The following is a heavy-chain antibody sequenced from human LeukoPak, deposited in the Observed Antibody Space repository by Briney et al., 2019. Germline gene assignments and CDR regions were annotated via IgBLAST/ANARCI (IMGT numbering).Heavy chain of an antibody. V-gene: IGHV3-21*01. Sequence: GGSLRLSCAASGFTFSSYSMNWVRQAPGKGLEWVSSISSSSSYIYYADSVKGRFTISRDNAKNSLYLQMNSLRAEDTAVYYCARVGYCSSISCYLRTSDAFDIWGQGTMVTVSS. CDR2: ISSSSSYI. D-gene: IGHD2-2*01. J-gene: IGHJ3*02. CDR1: GFTFSSYS. CDR3: ARVGYCSSISCYLRTSDAFDI.